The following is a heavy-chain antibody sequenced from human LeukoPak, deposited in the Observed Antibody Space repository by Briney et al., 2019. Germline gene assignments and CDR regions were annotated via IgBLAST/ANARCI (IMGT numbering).Heavy chain of an antibody. CDR3: ARGRLSSADAFDI. V-gene: IGHV3-23*01. J-gene: IGHJ3*02. CDR2: VSESGGAT. D-gene: IGHD3-16*01. Sequence: GGSLRLSCEASGFTFTNYLMTWVRRTPGKGLEWVSVVSESGGATHYADSVKGRFTISRDNSKNTLFLQLNSLRAEDTAVYYCARGRLSSADAFDIWGQGTMVTVSS. CDR1: GFTFTNYL.